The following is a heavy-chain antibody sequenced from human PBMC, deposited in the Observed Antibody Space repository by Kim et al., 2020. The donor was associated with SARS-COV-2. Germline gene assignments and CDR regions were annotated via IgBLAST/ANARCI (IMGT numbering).Heavy chain of an antibody. CDR1: GFTFSSYG. J-gene: IGHJ4*02. Sequence: GGSLRLSCAASGFTFSSYGMHWVRQAPGKGLEWVAVIWYDGSNKYYADSVKGRFTISRDNSKNTLYLQMNSLRAEDTAVYYCARDATLFHYYDSSGPFYFDYWGQGTLVTVSS. D-gene: IGHD3-22*01. V-gene: IGHV3-33*01. CDR3: ARDATLFHYYDSSGPFYFDY. CDR2: IWYDGSNK.